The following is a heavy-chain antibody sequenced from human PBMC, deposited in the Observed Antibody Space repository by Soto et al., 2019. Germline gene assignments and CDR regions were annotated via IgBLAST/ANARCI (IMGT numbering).Heavy chain of an antibody. J-gene: IGHJ4*02. D-gene: IGHD4-17*01. CDR2: INHSGCT. CDR3: GRISSHGDYAY. V-gene: IGHV4-34*01. Sequence: PSETLSITCAVYGGSFSGYYWTRIRQPPGTGLEGIGEINHSGCTNYNPSLKSRVTISVDTSKNQFSLKLTSVTAADTAVYYCGRISSHGDYAYWGQGTLVTVSS. CDR1: GGSFSGYY.